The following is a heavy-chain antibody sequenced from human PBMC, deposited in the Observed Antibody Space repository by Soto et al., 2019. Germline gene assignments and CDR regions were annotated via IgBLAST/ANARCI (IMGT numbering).Heavy chain of an antibody. D-gene: IGHD3-10*01. CDR1: GFTFSSYG. CDR3: AKDLFGYGSGSFPHDY. CDR2: ISYDGSNK. J-gene: IGHJ4*02. V-gene: IGHV3-30*18. Sequence: QVQLVESGGGVIQPGRSLRLSCAASGFTFSSYGMHWVRQAPGKGLEWVAVISYDGSNKYYADSVKGRFTISRDNSKNTLYLQMNSLRAEDTAVYYCAKDLFGYGSGSFPHDYWGQGTLVTVSS.